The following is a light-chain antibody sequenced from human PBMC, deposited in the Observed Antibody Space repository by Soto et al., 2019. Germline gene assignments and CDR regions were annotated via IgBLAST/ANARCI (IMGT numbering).Light chain of an antibody. CDR3: QTWVTGIWV. V-gene: IGLV4-69*01. J-gene: IGLJ7*01. CDR1: RGHSSYA. CDR2: VNSDGTH. Sequence: QPVLTQSPSASASLGASVKVTCTLSRGHSSYAIAWHQQQPEKGPRYLMKVNSDGTHTKGDGIPDRFSGSSSGAERYLTISSLQSEDEADYYCQTWVTGIWVFGGGTQLTVL.